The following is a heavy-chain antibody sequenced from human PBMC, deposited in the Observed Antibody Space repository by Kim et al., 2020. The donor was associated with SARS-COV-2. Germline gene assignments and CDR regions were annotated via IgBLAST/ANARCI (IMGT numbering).Heavy chain of an antibody. J-gene: IGHJ6*02. CDR3: ATDLYYDILTGYYGYYYYGMDV. CDR2: FDPEDGET. D-gene: IGHD3-9*01. V-gene: IGHV1-24*01. Sequence: ASVKVSCKVSGYTLTELSMHWVRQAPGKGLEWMGGFDPEDGETIYAQKFQGRVTMTEDTSTDTAYMELSSLRSEDTAVYYCATDLYYDILTGYYGYYYYGMDVWGQGTTVTVSS. CDR1: GYTLTELS.